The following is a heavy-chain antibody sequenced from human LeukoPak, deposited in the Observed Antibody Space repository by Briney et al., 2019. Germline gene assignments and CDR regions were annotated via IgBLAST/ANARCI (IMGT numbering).Heavy chain of an antibody. Sequence: PSETLSLTCGVSGGSITTTNFWSWVRQPPGGGLEWIGEISLRGRTQYNPSLKSRVNISIDESKNHLCLSLASVTAADTAVYYCSRESGTYCPFGHWGQGTLVAVTS. CDR3: SRESGTYCPFGH. D-gene: IGHD1-26*01. CDR1: GGSITTTNF. J-gene: IGHJ5*02. CDR2: ISLRGRT. V-gene: IGHV4-4*02.